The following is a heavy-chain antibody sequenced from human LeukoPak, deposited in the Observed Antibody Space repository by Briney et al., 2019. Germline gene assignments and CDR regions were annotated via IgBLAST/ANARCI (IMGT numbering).Heavy chain of an antibody. J-gene: IGHJ4*02. V-gene: IGHV3-53*01. CDR2: IYSGGST. CDR3: ARGPNYYGSVEYYFDY. CDR1: GFTVSSNY. D-gene: IGHD3-10*01. Sequence: GGSLRLSCAASGFTVSSNYMSWVRQAPGKGLEWVSVIYSGGSTYYADSVKGRFTISRDNSKNTLYLQMNSLRAEDTAVYYCARGPNYYGSVEYYFDYWGQGTLVTVSS.